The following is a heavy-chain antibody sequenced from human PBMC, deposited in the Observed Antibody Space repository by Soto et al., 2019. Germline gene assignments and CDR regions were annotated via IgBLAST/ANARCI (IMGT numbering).Heavy chain of an antibody. D-gene: IGHD1-26*01. J-gene: IGHJ6*02. Sequence: ASVKVSCKASGYTFTGYYMHWVRQAPGQGLEWMGWINPNSGGTNYAQKFQGRVTMTRDTSISTAYMELSRLRSDDTAVYYCARPYSGSYHIPFYYYYGMDVWGQGTTVTVSS. CDR1: GYTFTGYY. CDR3: ARPYSGSYHIPFYYYYGMDV. CDR2: INPNSGGT. V-gene: IGHV1-2*02.